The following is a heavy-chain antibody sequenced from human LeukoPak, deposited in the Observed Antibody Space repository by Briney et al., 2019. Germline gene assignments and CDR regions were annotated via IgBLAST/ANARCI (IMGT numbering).Heavy chain of an antibody. Sequence: GGSLRLSCTATGFTLRDYYMNWIRQAPGKGLEWGSYISTSGNTIYYADSVKVRFTISRDNAKNSLYLQMDILRADDTPVYYCARGCFICPSDCWGQGTLVTVSS. CDR2: ISTSGNTI. CDR3: ARGCFICPSDC. V-gene: IGHV3-11*01. J-gene: IGHJ4*02. CDR1: GFTLRDYY. D-gene: IGHD2-2*01.